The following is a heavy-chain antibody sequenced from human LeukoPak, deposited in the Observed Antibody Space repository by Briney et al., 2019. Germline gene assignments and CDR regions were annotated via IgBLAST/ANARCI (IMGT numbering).Heavy chain of an antibody. CDR1: GFTFSNYA. V-gene: IGHV3-23*01. J-gene: IGHJ4*02. D-gene: IGHD5-24*01. CDR2: ITGDGVGT. Sequence: PGGSLRLSCAGSGFTFSNYAMIWVRQAPGRGLEWVSAITGDGVGTRYADSVKGRFTVSRDNFKNTLYLQMNSLRAEDTAVYYCAGRDGYNTDYWGQGTLVTVSS. CDR3: AGRDGYNTDY.